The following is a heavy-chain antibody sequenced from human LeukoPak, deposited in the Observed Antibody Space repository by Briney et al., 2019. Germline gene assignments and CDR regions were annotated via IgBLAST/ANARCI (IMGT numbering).Heavy chain of an antibody. CDR1: GFTFSSYA. V-gene: IGHV3-30-3*01. CDR3: ARDRGGATYDY. Sequence: PGRSLRLSCAASGFTFSSYAMYWVRQAPGKGLEWVAVISYDGSNKYYADSVKGRFTISRDNSKNTLYLQMNSLRAEDTAVYYCARDRGGATYDYWGQGTLVTVSS. D-gene: IGHD1-26*01. J-gene: IGHJ4*02. CDR2: ISYDGSNK.